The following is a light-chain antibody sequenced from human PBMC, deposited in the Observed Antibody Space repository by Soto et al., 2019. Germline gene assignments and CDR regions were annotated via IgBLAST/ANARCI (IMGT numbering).Light chain of an antibody. J-gene: IGLJ3*02. CDR3: AAWDDSLNGWV. V-gene: IGLV1-44*01. CDR2: GDY. CDR1: PSNIGSNT. Sequence: QSVLTQPPSASGTPGQRVTISCSGSPSNIGSNTVSWYQQFSGSAPRLIMYGDYRRPSGVPDRFSGSKSGASASLAISGLQSEDEADYYCAAWDDSLNGWVFGGGTKLTVL.